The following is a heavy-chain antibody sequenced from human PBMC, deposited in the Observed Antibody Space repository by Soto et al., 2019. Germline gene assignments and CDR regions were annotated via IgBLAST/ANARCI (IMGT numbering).Heavy chain of an antibody. CDR1: GGTFSSYT. V-gene: IGHV1-69*02. J-gene: IGHJ3*02. D-gene: IGHD3-22*01. Sequence: SVKVSCKASGGTFSSYTISWVRQAPGQGLVWMGKIIPILGIANYAQKFQGRVTITADKSTSTAYMELSSLRSEDTAVYYCARATYYYDSSGYAVDAFDIWGQGTMVTVSS. CDR2: IIPILGIA. CDR3: ARATYYYDSSGYAVDAFDI.